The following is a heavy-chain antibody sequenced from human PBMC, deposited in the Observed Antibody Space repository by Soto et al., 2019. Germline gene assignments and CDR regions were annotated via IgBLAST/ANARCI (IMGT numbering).Heavy chain of an antibody. D-gene: IGHD3-16*01. CDR2: IKSDGSST. J-gene: IGHJ4*02. V-gene: IGHV3-23*01. Sequence: EVQLLESGGDLVQPGGSLRRSCVGSGFSFDNYGMSWFRQAPGKGLEWVSAIKSDGSSTYYPAPVKDRFTISRDNYKNTLYLQLNSLRAEDTAVYYCAQLGLMTFSHKHYFNHWGRGTLVTVSS. CDR1: GFSFDNYG. CDR3: AQLGLMTFSHKHYFNH.